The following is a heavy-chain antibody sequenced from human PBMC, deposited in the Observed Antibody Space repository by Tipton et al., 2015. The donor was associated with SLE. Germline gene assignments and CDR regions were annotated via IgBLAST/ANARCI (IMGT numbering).Heavy chain of an antibody. D-gene: IGHD4-11*01. Sequence: TLSLTCIVPDYSVSSSYFWGWIRQPPGKTLEWIASIHHTGTTYYNPSLKSRLTISVETSKNQFSLKLNSVTAADTAVYYCARRSDDYSNWFDPWGQGTQVTVSS. CDR1: DYSVSSSYF. CDR2: IHHTGTT. J-gene: IGHJ5*02. CDR3: ARRSDDYSNWFDP. V-gene: IGHV4-38-2*02.